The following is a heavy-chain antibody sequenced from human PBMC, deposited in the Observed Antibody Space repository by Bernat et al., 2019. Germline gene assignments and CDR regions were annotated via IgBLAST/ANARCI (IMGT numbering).Heavy chain of an antibody. V-gene: IGHV3-33*01. CDR3: ARDGGISSSWPRYSDY. Sequence: QVQLVESGGGVVQPGRSLRLSCAASGFTFSNYGMHWVRQAPGTGLEWVAVIWYDGSNKYYADSVKGRFTISRDNSKNTLYLQMTSLRAEDTTVYYCARDGGISSSWPRYSDYWGQGTPVTVSS. J-gene: IGHJ4*02. CDR2: IWYDGSNK. D-gene: IGHD6-13*01. CDR1: GFTFSNYG.